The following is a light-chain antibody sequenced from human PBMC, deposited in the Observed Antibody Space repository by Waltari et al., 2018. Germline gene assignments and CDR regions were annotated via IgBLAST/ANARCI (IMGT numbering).Light chain of an antibody. Sequence: EIVLTQSPGTLFLSPGESATLSCRASQSVSNNHVAWYQQGPGQAPRLVISGAFARAPAIPDRFSGTGSGTDLTLTISRLEPEDFAMYYCQQYGSSPLTFGQGTRLEIK. CDR3: QQYGSSPLT. J-gene: IGKJ5*01. CDR2: GAF. CDR1: QSVSNNH. V-gene: IGKV3-20*01.